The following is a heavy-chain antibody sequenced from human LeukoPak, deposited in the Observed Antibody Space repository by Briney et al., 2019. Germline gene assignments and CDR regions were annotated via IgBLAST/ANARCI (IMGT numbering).Heavy chain of an antibody. V-gene: IGHV4-4*07. CDR3: AKAFSPAGGSFPYYFDY. CDR2: IYTSGST. D-gene: IGHD1-26*01. J-gene: IGHJ4*02. CDR1: GGSISSYY. Sequence: SETLSLTCTVSGGSISSYYWSWIRQPAGKGLEWIGRIYTSGSTNYNPSLKSRVTMSVDTSKNQFSLKLSSVTAADTAVYYCAKAFSPAGGSFPYYFDYWGQGTLVTVSS.